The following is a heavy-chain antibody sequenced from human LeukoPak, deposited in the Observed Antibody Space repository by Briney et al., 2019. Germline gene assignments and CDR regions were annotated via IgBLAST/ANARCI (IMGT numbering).Heavy chain of an antibody. CDR3: ARPIPPVTMIVVVIKRY. Sequence: GGSLRLSCAASGFTFSSYAMSWVRQAPGKGLEYVSAISSNGGSTYYANSVKGRFTISRDNSKNTLYLQMGSLRAEDMAVYYCARPIPPVTMIVVVIKRYWGQGTLVTVSS. CDR2: ISSNGGST. J-gene: IGHJ4*02. V-gene: IGHV3-64*01. D-gene: IGHD3-22*01. CDR1: GFTFSSYA.